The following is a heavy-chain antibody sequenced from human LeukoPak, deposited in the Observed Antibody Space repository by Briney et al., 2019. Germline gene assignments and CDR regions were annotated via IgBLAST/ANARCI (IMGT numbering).Heavy chain of an antibody. CDR2: IRYDGSKK. V-gene: IGHV3-30*02. CDR1: GFTFSNYG. D-gene: IGHD2-21*01. CDR3: ARSMAQDVDAFDI. Sequence: GGSLRLSCAASGFTFSNYGMHWVRQAPGKGLEWVAFIRYDGSKKYYADSVKGRFTISRDNAKNTLYLQMNSLRAEDTAMYYCARSMAQDVDAFDIWGQGTMVTVSS. J-gene: IGHJ3*02.